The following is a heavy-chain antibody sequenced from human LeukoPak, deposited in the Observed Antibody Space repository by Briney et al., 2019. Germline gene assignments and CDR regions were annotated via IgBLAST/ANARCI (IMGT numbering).Heavy chain of an antibody. CDR1: GFTFDDYA. Sequence: GGSLRLSCAASGFTFDDYAMHWVRQAPGKGLEWVSGVSWNSSSIGYADSVKGRFTISRDNAKNSLYLQMNSPRAEDTALYYRAKVIGYAESGYLTSAVDYWGQGTLVTVSS. CDR3: AKVIGYAESGYLTSAVDY. CDR2: VSWNSSSI. D-gene: IGHD3-22*01. J-gene: IGHJ4*02. V-gene: IGHV3-9*01.